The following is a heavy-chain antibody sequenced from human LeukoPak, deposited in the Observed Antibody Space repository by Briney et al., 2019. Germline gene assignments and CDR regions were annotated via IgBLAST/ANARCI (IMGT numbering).Heavy chain of an antibody. Sequence: ASVKVSCKASGSTFTSYYMHWVRQAPGQGLEWMGMINPSGGSTSYAQKFQGRVTMTRDTSTSTVYMELSSLRSEDTAVYYCAYSIVATILDYWGQGTLVTVSS. V-gene: IGHV1-46*01. CDR3: AYSIVATILDY. D-gene: IGHD5-12*01. CDR1: GSTFTSYY. J-gene: IGHJ4*02. CDR2: INPSGGST.